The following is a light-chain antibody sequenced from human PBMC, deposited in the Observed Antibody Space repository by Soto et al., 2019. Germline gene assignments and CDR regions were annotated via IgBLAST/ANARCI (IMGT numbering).Light chain of an antibody. CDR3: QQYGSSPLFT. Sequence: EIVLTQSPGTLSLSPGERATLSCRASQSVSSSYLAWYHQKPGQAPRLLIYGASSRATGIPDRFSGSGSGTDFNLTISRLEPEDFAVYSCQQYGSSPLFTFAPGTKLDIK. CDR1: QSVSSSY. J-gene: IGKJ3*01. V-gene: IGKV3-20*01. CDR2: GAS.